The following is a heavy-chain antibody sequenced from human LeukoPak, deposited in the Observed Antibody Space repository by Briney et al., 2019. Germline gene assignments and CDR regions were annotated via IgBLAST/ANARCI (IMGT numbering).Heavy chain of an antibody. J-gene: IGHJ5*02. V-gene: IGHV3-23*01. D-gene: IGHD3-22*01. CDR1: GFTFSSYA. CDR2: ISGSGGST. CDR3: AKEPGWLLLPGWFDP. Sequence: GGSLRLSCAASGFTFSSYAMSWVRQAPGKGLEWVSAISGSGGSTYYADPVKGRFTISRDNSKNTLYLQMNSLRAEDTAVYYCAKEPGWLLLPGWFDPWGQGTLVTVSS.